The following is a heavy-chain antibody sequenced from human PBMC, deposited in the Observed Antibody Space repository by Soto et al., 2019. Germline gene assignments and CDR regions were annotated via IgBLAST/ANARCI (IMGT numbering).Heavy chain of an antibody. V-gene: IGHV2-5*02. CDR1: GFSLSTSGVG. CDR2: IYWDDDK. J-gene: IGHJ5*02. CDR3: ALIRYANYGSGSYNWFDP. D-gene: IGHD3-10*01. Sequence: QITLKESGPTLVKPTQTLTLTCTFSGFSLSTSGVGVGWIRQPPGKALEWLALIYWDDDKRYSPSLKSRLTITKDTSKNQVVLTMTNMDPVDTATYYCALIRYANYGSGSYNWFDPWGQGTLVTVSS.